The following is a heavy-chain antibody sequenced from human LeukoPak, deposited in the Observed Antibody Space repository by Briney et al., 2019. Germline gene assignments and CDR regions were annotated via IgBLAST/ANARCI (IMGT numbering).Heavy chain of an antibody. CDR2: ISVSASTT. Sequence: GGSLRLSCAASGFTFSSYAMSWVRQAPGKGLEWVSSISVSASTTYYADSVKGRLTISRDNAKNTVYLQMNSLRGEDTAVYYCARGIPNSYGKDYWGQGTLVTVSS. V-gene: IGHV3-23*01. CDR1: GFTFSSYA. J-gene: IGHJ4*02. CDR3: ARGIPNSYGKDY. D-gene: IGHD3-16*01.